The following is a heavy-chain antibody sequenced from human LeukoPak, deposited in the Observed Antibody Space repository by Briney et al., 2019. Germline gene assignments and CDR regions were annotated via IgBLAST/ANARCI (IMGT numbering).Heavy chain of an antibody. D-gene: IGHD2-15*01. CDR1: GFTFSSYS. V-gene: IGHV3-21*01. J-gene: IGHJ3*02. CDR2: ISSSSSYI. Sequence: GGSLRLSCAASGFTFSSYSMNWDRQAPGKGLEWVSSISSSSSYIYYADSVKGRFTISRDNAKNSLYLQMNSLRAEDTAVYYCARGVGGAFDIWGQGTMVTVSS. CDR3: ARGVGGAFDI.